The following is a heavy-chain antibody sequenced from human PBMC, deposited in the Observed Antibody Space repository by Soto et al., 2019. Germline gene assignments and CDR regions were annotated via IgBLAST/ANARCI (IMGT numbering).Heavy chain of an antibody. CDR1: GVTFSSYA. Sequence: SVKVSCKASGVTFSSYAISWARQAPGQGLEWMGGIIPIFGTANYAQKFQGRVTITADESTSTAYMELSSLRSEDTAVYYCARITPGIAAAGTGDYWGQGTLVTVSS. D-gene: IGHD6-13*01. J-gene: IGHJ4*02. CDR2: IIPIFGTA. V-gene: IGHV1-69*13. CDR3: ARITPGIAAAGTGDY.